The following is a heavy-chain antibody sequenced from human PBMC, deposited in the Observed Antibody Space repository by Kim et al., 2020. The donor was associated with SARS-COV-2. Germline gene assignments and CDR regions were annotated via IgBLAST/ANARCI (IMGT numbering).Heavy chain of an antibody. Sequence: ANYAQKFQGRVTITADKSTSTADMELSSLRSEDTAVYYCARDGFVGHYDYWGQGTLVIVSS. V-gene: IGHV1-69*04. CDR2: A. CDR3: ARDGFVGHYDY. D-gene: IGHD1-26*01. J-gene: IGHJ4*02.